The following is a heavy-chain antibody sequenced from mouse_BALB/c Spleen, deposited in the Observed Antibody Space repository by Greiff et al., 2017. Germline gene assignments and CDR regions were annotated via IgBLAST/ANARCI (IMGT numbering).Heavy chain of an antibody. D-gene: IGHD1-1*01. J-gene: IGHJ3*01. Sequence: EVQLVESGGGLVQPGGSRKLSCAASGFTFSSFGMHWVRQAPEKGLEWVAYISSGSSTIYYADTVKGRFTISRDNPKNTLFLQMTSLRSEDTAMYYCARGGITTVDYWGQGTLVTVSA. CDR3: ARGGITTVDY. V-gene: IGHV5-17*02. CDR2: ISSGSSTI. CDR1: GFTFSSFG.